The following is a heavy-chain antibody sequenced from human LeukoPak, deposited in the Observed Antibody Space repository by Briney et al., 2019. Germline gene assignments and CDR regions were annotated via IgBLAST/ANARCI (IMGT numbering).Heavy chain of an antibody. J-gene: IGHJ4*02. V-gene: IGHV3-66*01. CDR2: IYSGGST. CDR3: ARGAITMVRGWEFDY. Sequence: PGGSLRLSRAASGFTVSSSYMSWVRQAPGKGLEWVSVIYSGGSTKYADSVKGRFTISRDNSKNTLYLQMNSLRAEDTAVYYCARGAITMVRGWEFDYWGQGTLVTVSS. CDR1: GFTVSSSY. D-gene: IGHD3-10*01.